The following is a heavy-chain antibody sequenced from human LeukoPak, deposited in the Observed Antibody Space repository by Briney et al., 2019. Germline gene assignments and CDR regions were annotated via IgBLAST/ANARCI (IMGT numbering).Heavy chain of an antibody. CDR2: ISGSGGST. CDR3: AKGVGHYDYVWGSYAHY. J-gene: IGHJ4*02. V-gene: IGHV3-23*01. CDR1: GFTFSSYG. D-gene: IGHD3-16*01. Sequence: GGSLRLSCAASGFTFSSYGMSWVRQAPGKGLEWVSAISGSGGSTYYADSVKGRFTISRDNSKNTLYLQMNSLRAEDTAVYYCAKGVGHYDYVWGSYAHYWGQGTLVTVSS.